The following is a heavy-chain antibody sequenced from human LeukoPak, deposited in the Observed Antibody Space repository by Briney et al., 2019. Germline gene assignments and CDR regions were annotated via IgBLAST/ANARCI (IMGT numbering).Heavy chain of an antibody. CDR3: ARDEIQLWLNY. CDR2: IKQDGSEK. D-gene: IGHD5-18*01. J-gene: IGHJ4*02. V-gene: IGHV3-7*03. CDR1: GFTLSSYW. Sequence: GGSLRLSCAASGFTLSSYWMSWVRQAPGKGVEWVANIKQDGSEKYYVDCVKGRFTISRDTANNSLYLQMNSLRAEDTAVYYCARDEIQLWLNYWGQGTLVTVSS.